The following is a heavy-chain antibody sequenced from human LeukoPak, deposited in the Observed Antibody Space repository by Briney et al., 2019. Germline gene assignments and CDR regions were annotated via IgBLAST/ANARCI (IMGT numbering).Heavy chain of an antibody. CDR2: IYYSGST. D-gene: IGHD3-22*01. CDR3: ARRWGYYYDSSGYIFDY. V-gene: IGHV4-61*01. J-gene: IGHJ4*02. Sequence: SETLSLTCIVSNYSISSDYYWGWIRQPPGKGLEWIGYIYYSGSTNYNPSLKSRVTISVDTSKNQFSLKLSSVTAADTAVYYCARRWGYYYDSSGYIFDYWGQGTLVTVSS. CDR1: NYSISSDYY.